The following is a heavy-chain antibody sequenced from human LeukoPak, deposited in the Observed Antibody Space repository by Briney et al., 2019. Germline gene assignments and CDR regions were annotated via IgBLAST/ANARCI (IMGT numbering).Heavy chain of an antibody. J-gene: IGHJ4*02. CDR3: ARVDVPAATIDS. Sequence: SQTLSLTCTVSGGSISSGGYYWSWIRQHPGKGLEWIGYIYYSGSTYYNPSLKSRVTISVDTSKNQFSLKLSSVTAADTAVYYCARVDVPAATIDSWGQGTLVTVSS. CDR1: GGSISSGGYY. D-gene: IGHD2-2*01. CDR2: IYYSGST. V-gene: IGHV4-31*03.